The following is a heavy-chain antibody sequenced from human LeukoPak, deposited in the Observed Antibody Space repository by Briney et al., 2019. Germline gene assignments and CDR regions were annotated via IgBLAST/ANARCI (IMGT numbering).Heavy chain of an antibody. D-gene: IGHD1-26*01. Sequence: GESLKISCKASGYSFTTYWIGWVRQMPGKGLEWMGIIYPDDSDTRYSPSFQGQVTISVDKSISSAYLQWSSLKASDTAMYYCARGVGATKVYFESWGQGTLVTVSS. CDR1: GYSFTTYW. V-gene: IGHV5-51*01. J-gene: IGHJ4*02. CDR3: ARGVGATKVYFES. CDR2: IYPDDSDT.